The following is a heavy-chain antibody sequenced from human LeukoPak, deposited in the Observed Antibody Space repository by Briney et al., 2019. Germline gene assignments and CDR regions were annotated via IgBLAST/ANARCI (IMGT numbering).Heavy chain of an antibody. D-gene: IGHD6-13*01. CDR1: GFTFSSYG. Sequence: GGSLRLSCAASGFTFSSYGMHWVRQAPGKGLEWVAFIRYDGSNKYYADSVNGRFTISRDNSKNTLYLQMNSLRAEDTAVYYCARGSRSDYWGQGTLVTVSS. J-gene: IGHJ4*02. CDR2: IRYDGSNK. V-gene: IGHV3-30*02. CDR3: ARGSRSDY.